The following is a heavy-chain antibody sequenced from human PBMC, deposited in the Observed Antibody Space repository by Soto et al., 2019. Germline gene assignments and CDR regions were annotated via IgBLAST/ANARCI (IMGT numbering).Heavy chain of an antibody. Sequence: QVQLVQSGAEVKKPGSSVKVSCKASGGTFSSYAISWVRQAPGQGLEWMGGIIPIFGTANYAQKFQGRVTMTADEATSRAYMELSSLRSEDTAVYYCAGDHGTRHGDDDDYYYYGMDVWGQGTTVTVSS. CDR1: GGTFSSYA. CDR2: IIPIFGTA. CDR3: AGDHGTRHGDDDDYYYYGMDV. J-gene: IGHJ6*02. D-gene: IGHD4-17*01. V-gene: IGHV1-69*12.